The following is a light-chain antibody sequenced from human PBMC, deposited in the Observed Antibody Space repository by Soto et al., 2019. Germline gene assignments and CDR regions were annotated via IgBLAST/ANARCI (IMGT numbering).Light chain of an antibody. Sequence: QSALTQPASVSGSPGQSVTISCTGSSSDIGTYKYVSWYQHHPGKAPKLLIYEGTNRPSGVSDRFSGSKSGNTASLTISGLQADDEADYYCSSYAASCLRVFGSGTKLTVL. CDR2: EGT. CDR3: SSYAASCLRV. J-gene: IGLJ1*01. V-gene: IGLV2-23*01. CDR1: SSDIGTYKY.